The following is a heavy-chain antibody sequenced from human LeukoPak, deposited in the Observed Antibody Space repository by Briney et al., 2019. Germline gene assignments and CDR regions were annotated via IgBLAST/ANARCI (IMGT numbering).Heavy chain of an antibody. CDR1: GFTFSSFE. Sequence: PGGSLRLSCAGSGFTFSSFEVNWVRQAPGMGLEFVSYISDSGSTIKYADAVKGRFTISRDNAKNSVYLQMNSLRGEDTAVYYCAGGPQYSGSYDYWGQGTLVTVSS. V-gene: IGHV3-48*03. CDR2: ISDSGSTI. CDR3: AGGPQYSGSYDY. D-gene: IGHD1-26*01. J-gene: IGHJ4*02.